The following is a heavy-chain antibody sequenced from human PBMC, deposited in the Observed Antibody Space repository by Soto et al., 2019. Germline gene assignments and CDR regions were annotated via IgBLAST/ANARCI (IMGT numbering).Heavy chain of an antibody. D-gene: IGHD1-1*01. J-gene: IGHJ6*02. Sequence: QMELQESGPGLVKTSQTLSLTCTVSGGSISSGGYYWSWIRQHPGKGLEWIGYIYYSGSTYYNPSLKSRVIISVDTSKNQFSLKLSSVTAADTAVYYCARWPGTKTYYYGMDVWGQGTTVTVSS. CDR1: GGSISSGGYY. CDR3: ARWPGTKTYYYGMDV. CDR2: IYYSGST. V-gene: IGHV4-31*03.